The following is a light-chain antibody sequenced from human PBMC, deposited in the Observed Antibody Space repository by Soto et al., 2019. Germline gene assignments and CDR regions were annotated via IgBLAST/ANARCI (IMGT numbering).Light chain of an antibody. CDR2: AVI. J-gene: IGLJ2*01. CDR3: SSPVSSTSVV. Sequence: QSALTQPASVSGSPGQSITISCTGSRSDIDYSYVSWYQQHPDRAPKLIIYAVIDRPSGVSDRFSGSLSANTASLTITGLQAEDEADYYCSSPVSSTSVVFGGGTKVTVL. CDR1: RSDIDYSY. V-gene: IGLV2-14*03.